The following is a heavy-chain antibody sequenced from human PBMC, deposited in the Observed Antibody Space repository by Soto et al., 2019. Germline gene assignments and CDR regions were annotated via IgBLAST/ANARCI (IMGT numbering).Heavy chain of an antibody. J-gene: IGHJ4*02. CDR1: GGPFSRGGYY. Sequence: QTLSLTCTVSGGPFSRGGYYWSWIRQHPGKGLEWIGYIYYSGSTYYDPSLKSRVTISVDTSKNQFSLKLSSVTAADTAVYYCARNPTVWGQGTLVTVSS. CDR2: IYYSGST. D-gene: IGHD4-17*01. CDR3: ARNPTV. V-gene: IGHV4-31*03.